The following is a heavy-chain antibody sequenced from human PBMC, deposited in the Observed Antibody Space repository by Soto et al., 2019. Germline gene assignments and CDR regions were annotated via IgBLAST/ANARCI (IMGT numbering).Heavy chain of an antibody. Sequence: EVQLVESGGGLVQPGGSLRLSCSASGFTFSIYAMHWVRQAPGKGLEYVSSISTNGGNTHYADSVKGRFTISRDNSKNTHYPQMSNLRAEDTAVYYCVKGEYYYDSAAYYPFDHWGQGTLVIVSS. CDR3: VKGEYYYDSAAYYPFDH. CDR1: GFTFSIYA. V-gene: IGHV3-64D*06. D-gene: IGHD3-22*01. CDR2: ISTNGGNT. J-gene: IGHJ4*02.